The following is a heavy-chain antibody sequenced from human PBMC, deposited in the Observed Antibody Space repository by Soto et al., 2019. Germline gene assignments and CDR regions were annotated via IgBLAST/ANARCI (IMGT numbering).Heavy chain of an antibody. Sequence: QVQLQESGPGRVKPSGTLSLTCAVSGDSISSSKWWTWVRQPPGKGLEWIGESHHSGSAHYNPSLKSRVTISVDKSKNQFSLNLSSVTAADTAVYYCARRGYYYDSSGYPWGQGTLVTVSS. J-gene: IGHJ4*02. CDR1: GDSISSSKW. D-gene: IGHD3-22*01. CDR3: ARRGYYYDSSGYP. V-gene: IGHV4-4*02. CDR2: SHHSGSA.